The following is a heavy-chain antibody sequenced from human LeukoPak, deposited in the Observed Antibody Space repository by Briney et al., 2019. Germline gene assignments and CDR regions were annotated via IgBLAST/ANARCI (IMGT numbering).Heavy chain of an antibody. V-gene: IGHV4-59*01. CDR1: GGSISSYY. J-gene: IGHJ4*02. CDR3: ARTNYGSGSHYKGNSDY. CDR2: ISYSGST. Sequence: SEPLSLTCTVSGGSISSYYWSWIRQPPGKGLEWIGYISYSGSTNYNPSLKSRVTISVDTSKNQFSLKLNSMTAADTAVYYCARTNYGSGSHYKGNSDYCGQGTLVTVSS. D-gene: IGHD3-10*01.